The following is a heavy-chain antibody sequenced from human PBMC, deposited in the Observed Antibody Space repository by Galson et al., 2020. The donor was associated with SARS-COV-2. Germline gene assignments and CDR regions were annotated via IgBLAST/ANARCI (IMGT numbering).Heavy chain of an antibody. V-gene: IGHV4-31*03. D-gene: IGHD3-10*01. Sequence: SETLSLTCTVSGDSINSGGYFWTWVRQHPGQGLECIGYFYSSGSTYYHPSLRSRLTISVDTSNNQFSLELTSVTAADTAVYYCARFFGSGNYNNYHNYMDVWGKGTTVTVSS. CDR1: GDSINSGGYF. J-gene: IGHJ6*03. CDR2: FYSSGST. CDR3: ARFFGSGNYNNYHNYMDV.